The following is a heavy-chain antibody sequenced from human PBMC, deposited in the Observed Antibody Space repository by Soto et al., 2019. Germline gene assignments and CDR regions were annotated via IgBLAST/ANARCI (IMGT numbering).Heavy chain of an antibody. J-gene: IGHJ4*02. D-gene: IGHD3-3*01. Sequence: PGGSLRLSCAASGFTFSSYAMHWVRQAPGKGLEWVAVISYDGSNKYYADSVKGRFTISRDNSKNTLYLQMNSLRAEDTAVYYCARGRFLEWLATLDYWGQGTLVTVSS. CDR2: ISYDGSNK. CDR3: ARGRFLEWLATLDY. CDR1: GFTFSSYA. V-gene: IGHV3-30-3*01.